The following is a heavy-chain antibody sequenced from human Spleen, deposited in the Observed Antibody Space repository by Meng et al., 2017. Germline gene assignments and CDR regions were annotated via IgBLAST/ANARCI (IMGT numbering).Heavy chain of an antibody. CDR2: IYYSGST. D-gene: IGHD4-23*01. V-gene: IGHV4-61*01. Sequence: SETLSLTCTVSGGSVSSGSYYWSWIRQPPGKGLEWIGYIYYSGSTTYNPSLKSRVTISVDTSKNQFSLKLSSVTAADTAVYYCARVVTLWYWYFDLWGRGTLVTVSS. CDR3: ARVVTLWYWYFDL. CDR1: GGSVSSGSYY. J-gene: IGHJ2*01.